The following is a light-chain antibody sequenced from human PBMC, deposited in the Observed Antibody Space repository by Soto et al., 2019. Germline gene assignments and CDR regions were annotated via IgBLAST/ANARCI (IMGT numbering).Light chain of an antibody. Sequence: EIVVSQSPATLSVSSGERATLSCRASQSVNSNLAWYQQKPGQAPRLLIYGASTRATGIPARFSGSGSGTEFTLTISSLQSEDFAVYYCQQYNNWPRTFGQGTKVDI. V-gene: IGKV3-15*01. J-gene: IGKJ1*01. CDR1: QSVNSN. CDR3: QQYNNWPRT. CDR2: GAS.